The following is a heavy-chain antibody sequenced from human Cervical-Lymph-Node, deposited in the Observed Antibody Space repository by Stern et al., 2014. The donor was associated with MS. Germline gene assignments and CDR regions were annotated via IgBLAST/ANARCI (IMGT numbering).Heavy chain of an antibody. CDR3: ARGGHYYDSSGYDYPFYFDH. CDR1: GGSISRGGYC. CDR2: VFESGKT. V-gene: IGHV4-30-2*06. Sequence: QLQLQESGSGLVKPSQTLSLTCSVSGGSISRGGYCWSWIRQSPGKGREWIGYVFESGKTYYKPALKSRVTMSVDRSKNQFSLRLTSVTAADTAVYYCARGGHYYDSSGYDYPFYFDHWGQGALVTVSS. D-gene: IGHD3-22*01. J-gene: IGHJ4*02.